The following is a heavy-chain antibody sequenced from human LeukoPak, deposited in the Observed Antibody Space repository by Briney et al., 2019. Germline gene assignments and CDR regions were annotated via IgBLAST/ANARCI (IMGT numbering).Heavy chain of an antibody. CDR1: GFTFSSYG. Sequence: EGSLRLSCAASGFTFSSYGMHWVRQAPGKGLEGVALIWYDGSNKYYTDSVKGRFTLSRDNSKNTVYLQMNSLRAEDTAVYSCERELSPVVKYSFDSWGQGTQVTVSS. CDR3: ERELSPVVKYSFDS. D-gene: IGHD2-15*01. J-gene: IGHJ4*02. V-gene: IGHV3-33*01. CDR2: IWYDGSNK.